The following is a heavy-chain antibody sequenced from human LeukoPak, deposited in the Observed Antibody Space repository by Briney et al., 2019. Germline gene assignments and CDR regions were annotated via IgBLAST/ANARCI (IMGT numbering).Heavy chain of an antibody. CDR2: IKQDGIEK. V-gene: IGHV3-7*01. Sequence: GGSLRLSCAASGFNFSNYWMAWVRQSPGKGLEWVANIKQDGIEKNYVDSVRGRFTISRDNAKSSLFLQMSSLRVDDTAVYYCAGDQDGALDYWGQGSLVTVSS. CDR3: AGDQDGALDY. J-gene: IGHJ4*02. CDR1: GFNFSNYW. D-gene: IGHD4-17*01.